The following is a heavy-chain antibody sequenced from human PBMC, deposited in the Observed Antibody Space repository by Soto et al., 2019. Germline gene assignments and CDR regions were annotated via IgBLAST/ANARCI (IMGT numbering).Heavy chain of an antibody. V-gene: IGHV3-23*01. CDR3: AKVRTDIVVVPAAIAFLDY. J-gene: IGHJ4*02. CDR1: GFTFSSYA. Sequence: GGSLRLSCAASGFTFSSYAMSWVRQAPGKGLEWVSAISGSGGSTYYADSVKGRFTISRDNSKNTLYLQMNSLRAEDTAVYYSAKVRTDIVVVPAAIAFLDYWGQGTLVTVSS. D-gene: IGHD2-2*01. CDR2: ISGSGGST.